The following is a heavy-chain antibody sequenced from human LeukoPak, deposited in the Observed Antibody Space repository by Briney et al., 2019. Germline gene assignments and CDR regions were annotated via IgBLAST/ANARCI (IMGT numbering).Heavy chain of an antibody. Sequence: SVKVPCKASGFTFTSSAVQWVRQARGQRLEWIGWIVVGSGNTNYAQKFQERVTITRDMSTSTAYMELSSLRSEDTAVYYCAADLSSDSSGFWVVWGQGTLVTVSS. D-gene: IGHD3-22*01. J-gene: IGHJ4*02. V-gene: IGHV1-58*01. CDR3: AADLSSDSSGFWVV. CDR2: IVVGSGNT. CDR1: GFTFTSSA.